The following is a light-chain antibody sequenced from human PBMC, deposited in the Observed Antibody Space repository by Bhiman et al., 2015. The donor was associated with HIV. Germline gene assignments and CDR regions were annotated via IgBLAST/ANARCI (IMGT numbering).Light chain of an antibody. CDR1: SSDVGGYNY. V-gene: IGLV2-14*03. CDR2: DVS. CDR3: SSYISSSTLYV. Sequence: QSALTQPRSVSGSPGQSVTISCTGTSSDVGGYNYVSWYQQHPGKAPKLMIYDVSKRPSGVSNRFSGSKSGNTASLTISGLQAEDEADYYCSSYISSSTLYVFGSGTKVTVL. J-gene: IGLJ1*01.